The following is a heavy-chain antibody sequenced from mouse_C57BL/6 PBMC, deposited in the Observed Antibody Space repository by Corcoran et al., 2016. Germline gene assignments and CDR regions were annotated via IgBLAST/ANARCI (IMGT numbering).Heavy chain of an antibody. Sequence: EVQLQQSGPVLVKPGASVKMSCKASGYTFTDYYMNWVKQSHGKSLEWIGVINPYNGGTSYNQKFKGKATLTVDKSSSTAYMELNSLTSEDSAVYYCARSGSNYLAWFAYWGQGTLVTVSA. J-gene: IGHJ3*01. CDR2: INPYNGGT. V-gene: IGHV1-19*01. CDR1: GYTFTDYY. CDR3: ARSGSNYLAWFAY. D-gene: IGHD2-5*01.